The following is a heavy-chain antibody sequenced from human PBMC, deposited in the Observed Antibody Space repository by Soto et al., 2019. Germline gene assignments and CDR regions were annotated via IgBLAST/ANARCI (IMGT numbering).Heavy chain of an antibody. J-gene: IGHJ5*02. V-gene: IGHV4-59*12. CDR2: IYHTGST. CDR3: ARSVFP. CDR1: GGSISSYY. Sequence: PSETLSLTCTVSGGSISSYYWNWIRQPPGKGLEWIGEIYHTGSTKYNPSLKNRVTISLDKSNNQFSLNLKSVTAADTAVYYCARSVFPLGQGLLVSV.